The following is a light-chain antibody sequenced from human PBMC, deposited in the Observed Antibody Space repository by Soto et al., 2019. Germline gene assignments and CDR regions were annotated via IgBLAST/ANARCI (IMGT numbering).Light chain of an antibody. CDR3: QQYGDSPWT. J-gene: IGKJ1*01. CDR2: GAS. CDR1: QTVTSSF. Sequence: IVLSESPGTLSLSPGERATLTCRASQTVTSSFLAWYQRKPGQAPRLLIYGASDRATGIPDRFSGSGSGTDFTLTISRLEPEDFAVYYCQQYGDSPWTSGQRTKVDIK. V-gene: IGKV3-20*01.